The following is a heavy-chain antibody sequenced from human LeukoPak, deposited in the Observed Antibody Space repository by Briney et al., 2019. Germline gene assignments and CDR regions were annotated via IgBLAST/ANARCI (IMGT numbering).Heavy chain of an antibody. V-gene: IGHV3-21*01. CDR1: GFTFSSYS. D-gene: IGHD2-15*01. CDR3: ARDSPLGYCSSGSCSGRDYYYGMDV. Sequence: GGSLRLSCAASGFTFSSYSMNWVRQAPGKGLEWVSSISSSSSYIYYADSVKGRFTISRDNAKNSLYLQMNSLRAEDTAVYYCARDSPLGYCSSGSCSGRDYYYGMDVWGQGTTVTVSS. J-gene: IGHJ6*02. CDR2: ISSSSSYI.